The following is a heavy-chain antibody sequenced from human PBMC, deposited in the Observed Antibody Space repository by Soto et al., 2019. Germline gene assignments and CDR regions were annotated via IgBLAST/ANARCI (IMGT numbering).Heavy chain of an antibody. CDR3: ARRPSGSYSDY. J-gene: IGHJ4*02. V-gene: IGHV4-39*01. D-gene: IGHD3-10*01. CDR2: IYYSGST. Sequence: QLQLQESGPGLVKPSETLSLTCTVSGGSISSSSYYWGWIRQPPGKGLEWIGIIYYSGSTYYNPSLKSRVTISVDTYKNQFSLKLSSVTAADTAVYYCARRPSGSYSDYWGQGTLVTVSS. CDR1: GGSISSSSYY.